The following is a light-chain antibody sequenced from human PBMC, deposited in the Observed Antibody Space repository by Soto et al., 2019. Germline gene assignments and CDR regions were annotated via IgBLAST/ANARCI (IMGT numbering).Light chain of an antibody. CDR2: AAC. V-gene: IGKV1-39*01. CDR1: QTTSHY. Sequence: DIQMTQSPSSLSASVGDRVTITCRASQTTSHYLNWYQEKPGKAPKLLIYAACSLQSGVPSRFSGSGSGTDFPLTISSLQPEDFATYYCQQSYSTRWTFGQGTTVEIK. CDR3: QQSYSTRWT. J-gene: IGKJ1*01.